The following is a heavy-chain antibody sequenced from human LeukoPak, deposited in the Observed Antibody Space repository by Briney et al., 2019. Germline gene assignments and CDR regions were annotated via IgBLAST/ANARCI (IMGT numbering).Heavy chain of an antibody. CDR3: ARRYYYGSGSYTHFDY. J-gene: IGHJ4*02. V-gene: IGHV5-51*01. CDR2: IHPGDSDT. Sequence: GESLKISCKGSGYSFTSYWIGWVRQMPGKGLEWMGIIHPGDSDTRYSPSFQGQVTISADKSISTAYLQWSSLKASDTAIYYCARRYYYGSGSYTHFDYWGQGTLVTVSS. D-gene: IGHD3-10*01. CDR1: GYSFTSYW.